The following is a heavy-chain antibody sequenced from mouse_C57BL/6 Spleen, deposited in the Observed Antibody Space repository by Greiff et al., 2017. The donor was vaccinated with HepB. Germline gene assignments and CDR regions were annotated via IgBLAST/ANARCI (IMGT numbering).Heavy chain of an antibody. Sequence: EVKLQESGPGLAKPSQPLSLTCSVTGYYFTSDYWNWIRKFPGNKLEYMGYISYSGSTYYNPTLKSRPSITRDTSKNQYYLQLNSVSTEDKATYFSASLTSFDYWGQGTTLTVSS. CDR1: GYYFTSDY. CDR3: ASLTSFDY. D-gene: IGHD1-1*01. CDR2: ISYSGST. J-gene: IGHJ2*01. V-gene: IGHV3-8*01.